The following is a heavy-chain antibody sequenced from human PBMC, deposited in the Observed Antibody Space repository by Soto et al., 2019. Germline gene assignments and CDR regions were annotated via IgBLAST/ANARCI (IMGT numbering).Heavy chain of an antibody. V-gene: IGHV4-59*08. D-gene: IGHD3-10*01. CDR1: GGNLSSYY. J-gene: IGHJ4*02. CDR2: IYYSGST. Sequence: SVTLSLTCPVAGGNLSSYYWSWLRHTPGKGLEWIGYIYYSGSTNYNPSLKSRVTISVDTSKNQFSLKLSSVTAADTAVYYCARHGYGSGSYYDYWGQGTLVTVSS. CDR3: ARHGYGSGSYYDY.